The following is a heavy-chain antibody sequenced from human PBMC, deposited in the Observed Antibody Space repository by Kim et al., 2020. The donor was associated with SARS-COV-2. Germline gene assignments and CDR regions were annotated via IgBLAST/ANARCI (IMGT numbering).Heavy chain of an antibody. D-gene: IGHD6-19*01. Sequence: GGSLRLSCAASGFTFDDYAMHWVRQAPGKGLEWVSLISGDGGSTYYADSVKGRFTISRDNSKNSLYLQMNSLRTEDTALYYCAKGFRIPYSSGSMGYWGQGTLVTVSS. J-gene: IGHJ4*02. V-gene: IGHV3-43*02. CDR3: AKGFRIPYSSGSMGY. CDR2: ISGDGGST. CDR1: GFTFDDYA.